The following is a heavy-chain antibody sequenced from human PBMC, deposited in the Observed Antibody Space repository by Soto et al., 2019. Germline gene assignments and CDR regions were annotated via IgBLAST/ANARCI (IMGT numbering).Heavy chain of an antibody. Sequence: SETLSLTCTVSGGTISSGGYYCSWIRQHPGKGLEWIGYIYYSGSTYYNPSLKSRVTISVDTSKNQFSLKLSSVTAADTAVYYCERGQAYSSSCEWFDPWGQGTLVTVSS. V-gene: IGHV4-31*03. CDR3: ERGQAYSSSCEWFDP. J-gene: IGHJ5*02. CDR1: GGTISSGGYY. D-gene: IGHD6-6*01. CDR2: IYYSGST.